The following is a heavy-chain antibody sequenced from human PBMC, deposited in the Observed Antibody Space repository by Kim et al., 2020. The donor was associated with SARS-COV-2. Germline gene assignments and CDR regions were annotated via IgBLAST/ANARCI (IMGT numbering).Heavy chain of an antibody. CDR3: ARAGFLAHFDY. D-gene: IGHD3-3*01. Sequence: ANYAQKFQGRGTITADESTSTAYMELSSLRSEDTAVYYCARAGFLAHFDYWGQGTLVTVSS. CDR2: A. V-gene: IGHV1-69*01. J-gene: IGHJ4*02.